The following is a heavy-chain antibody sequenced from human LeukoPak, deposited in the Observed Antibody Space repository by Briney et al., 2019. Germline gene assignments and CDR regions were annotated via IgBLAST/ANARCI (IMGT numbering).Heavy chain of an antibody. D-gene: IGHD5-12*01. CDR3: ARDILGYSGYYYYHGMDV. CDR1: GYTFTSYA. J-gene: IGHJ6*02. V-gene: IGHV1-3*01. CDR2: INAGNGNT. Sequence: EASVKVSCKASGYTFTSYAMHWVRQAPGQRLEWMGWINAGNGNTKYSQKFQGRVTITRDTSASTAYMELSSLRSEDTAVYYCARDILGYSGYYYYHGMDVWGQGTTVTVSS.